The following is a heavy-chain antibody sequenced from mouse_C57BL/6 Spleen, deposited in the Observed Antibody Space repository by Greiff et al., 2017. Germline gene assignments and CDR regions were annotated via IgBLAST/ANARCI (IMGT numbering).Heavy chain of an antibody. CDR3: ASITTVVANRARDY. J-gene: IGHJ4*01. CDR1: GYTFTDYY. Sequence: VQLQQSGPVLVKPGASVKMSCKASGYTFTDYYMNWVKQSHGKSLEWIGVINPYNGGTSYNQKFKGKATLTVDKSSSTAYMELNSLTSEDSAVYYCASITTVVANRARDYWGQGTSVTVSS. CDR2: INPYNGGT. D-gene: IGHD1-1*01. V-gene: IGHV1-19*01.